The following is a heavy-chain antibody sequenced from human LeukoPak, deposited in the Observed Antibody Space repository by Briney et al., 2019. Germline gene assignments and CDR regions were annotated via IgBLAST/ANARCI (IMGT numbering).Heavy chain of an antibody. CDR1: GGTFSSYA. CDR3: ARNYYDSKDWFDP. V-gene: IGHV1-69*06. D-gene: IGHD3-22*01. Sequence: SVEVSCKASGGTFSSYAISWVRQAPGQGLEWMGGIIPIFGTANYAQKFQGRVTITADKSTSTAYMELSSLRSEDTAVYYCARNYYDSKDWFDPWGQGTLVTVSS. J-gene: IGHJ5*02. CDR2: IIPIFGTA.